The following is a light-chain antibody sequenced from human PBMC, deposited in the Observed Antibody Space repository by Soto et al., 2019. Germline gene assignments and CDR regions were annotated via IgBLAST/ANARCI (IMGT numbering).Light chain of an antibody. CDR3: HQYAASPPT. CDR1: QSVRSTY. CDR2: DAS. V-gene: IGKV3-20*01. J-gene: IGKJ1*01. Sequence: EIVLTQSPGTLSLSPGERATLSCRASQSVRSTYVAWYQQKPGQAPRLLIFDASSRATGIPDRFSGSGSGKDFTLRISRLEPEDFAVYYRHQYAASPPTCGQGPKVDIK.